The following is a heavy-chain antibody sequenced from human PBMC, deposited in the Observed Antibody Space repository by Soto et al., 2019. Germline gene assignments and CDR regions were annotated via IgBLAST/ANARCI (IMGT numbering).Heavy chain of an antibody. Sequence: QPPGQGLEGIASIFHSGSTYYNPSLKRRVTMSVDTSKNQFSLRLASVTAADTAVYYCFFFQAEDGIRDVRSVSAFLLNRSSDL. D-gene: IGHD3-10*02. CDR3: FFFQAEDGIRDVRSVSAFLLNRSSDL. J-gene: IGHJ2*01. CDR2: IFHSGST. V-gene: IGHV4-38-2*01.